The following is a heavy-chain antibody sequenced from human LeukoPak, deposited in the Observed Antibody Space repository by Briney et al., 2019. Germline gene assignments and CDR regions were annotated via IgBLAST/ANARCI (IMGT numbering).Heavy chain of an antibody. CDR3: ATPRQIWSSNYYYGMDV. CDR2: FDPEDDET. V-gene: IGHV1-24*01. CDR1: GYTLTELS. D-gene: IGHD1-26*01. Sequence: ASVKVSCKVSGYTLTELSMHWVRQAPGKGLEWMGGFDPEDDETFYAQKFQGRVTMTEDTSTDTAYMELSSLRSEDTAVYYCATPRQIWSSNYYYGMDVWGQGTTVTVSS. J-gene: IGHJ6*02.